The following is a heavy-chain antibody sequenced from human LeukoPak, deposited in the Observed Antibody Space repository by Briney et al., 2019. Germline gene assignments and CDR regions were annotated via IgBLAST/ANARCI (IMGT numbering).Heavy chain of an antibody. CDR1: GGSISSYY. V-gene: IGHV4-59*01. CDR2: IYYSGST. CDR3: ARARGFDP. Sequence: SSETLSLTCTVSGGSISSYYWSWIRQPPGKGLEWIGYIYYSGSTNYNPSLKSRVTISVDTSKNQFSLKLSSVTAADTAVYYCARARGFDPWGQGTLVTVSS. J-gene: IGHJ5*02.